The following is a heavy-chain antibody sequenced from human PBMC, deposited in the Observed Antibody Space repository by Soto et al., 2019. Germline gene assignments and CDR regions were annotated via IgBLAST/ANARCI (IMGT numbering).Heavy chain of an antibody. CDR3: ARDGTTGTEWFDP. CDR1: GGSVSSGSYY. D-gene: IGHD1-1*01. Sequence: SETLSLTCTVSGGSVSSGSYYWSWIRQPPGKGLEWIGYIYYSGSTNYNPSLESRVTISVDTSKNQFSLKLSSVTAADTAMYSCARDGTTGTEWFDPWGQGTLVTVSS. V-gene: IGHV4-61*01. J-gene: IGHJ5*02. CDR2: IYYSGST.